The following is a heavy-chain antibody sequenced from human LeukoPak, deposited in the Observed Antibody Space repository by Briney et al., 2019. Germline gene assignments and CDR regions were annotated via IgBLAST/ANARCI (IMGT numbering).Heavy chain of an antibody. Sequence: SETLSLTCTVSGYSISSGYYWGWIRQPPGKGLEWIGEINHSGSTNYNPSLKSRVTMSLDTSKNQFSLKLSSVTAADTAVYYCAREVGALAPYYYYYMDVWGKGTTVTVSS. J-gene: IGHJ6*03. CDR2: INHSGST. CDR3: AREVGALAPYYYYYMDV. D-gene: IGHD1-26*01. V-gene: IGHV4-38-2*02. CDR1: GYSISSGYY.